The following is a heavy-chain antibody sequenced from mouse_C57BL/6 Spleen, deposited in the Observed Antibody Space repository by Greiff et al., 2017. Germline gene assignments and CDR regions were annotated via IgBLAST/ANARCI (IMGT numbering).Heavy chain of an antibody. Sequence: EVQVVESGGGLVQPKGSLKLSCAASGFSFNTYAMNWVRQAPGKGLEWVARIRSKSNNYATYYADSVKDRFTISRDDSESMLYLQMNNLKTEDTAMYYCVRQGDSLAWFAYWGQGTLVTVSA. CDR3: VRQGDSLAWFAY. CDR2: IRSKSNNYAT. J-gene: IGHJ3*01. CDR1: GFSFNTYA. V-gene: IGHV10-1*01. D-gene: IGHD2-13*01.